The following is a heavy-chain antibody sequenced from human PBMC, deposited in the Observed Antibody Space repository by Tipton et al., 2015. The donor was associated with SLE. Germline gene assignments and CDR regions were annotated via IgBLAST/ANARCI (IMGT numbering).Heavy chain of an antibody. Sequence: TLSLTCTVSGGSISSSSYYWGWIRQPPGKGLEWIGYIYYSGSTNYNPSLKSRVTISVDTSKNQFSLKLSSVTAADTAVYYCARFSLAAAGTWFDPWGQGTLVTVSS. CDR3: ARFSLAAAGTWFDP. V-gene: IGHV4-61*05. J-gene: IGHJ5*02. D-gene: IGHD6-13*01. CDR1: GGSISSSSYY. CDR2: IYYSGST.